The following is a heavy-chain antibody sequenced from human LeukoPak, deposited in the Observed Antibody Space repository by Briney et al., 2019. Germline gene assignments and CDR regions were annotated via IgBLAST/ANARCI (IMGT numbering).Heavy chain of an antibody. Sequence: KPSETLSLTCTVSSGSISSSGYYWGWIRQPPGKGLEWIGTVYYSGSTYYNPSLKSRVTISVDTSKTQFSLKLNSVTAADTAVYYCARALWLGYYYGMDVWGQGTTVTVSS. V-gene: IGHV4-39*01. CDR1: SGSISSSGYY. CDR3: ARALWLGYYYGMDV. D-gene: IGHD3-10*01. CDR2: VYYSGST. J-gene: IGHJ6*02.